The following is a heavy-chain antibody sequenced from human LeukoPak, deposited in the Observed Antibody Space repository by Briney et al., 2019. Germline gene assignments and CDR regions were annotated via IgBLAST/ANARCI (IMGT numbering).Heavy chain of an antibody. J-gene: IGHJ3*02. V-gene: IGHV3-23*01. Sequence: GGSLRLSCAASGFTFSSYAMSWVRQAPGKGLEWVSAISGSGGSTYYADSVKGRFTTSRDNSKNTLYLQMNSLRAEDTAVYYCAKAKKLLWFGEWNGAFDIWGQGTMVTVSS. CDR1: GFTFSSYA. D-gene: IGHD3-10*01. CDR3: AKAKKLLWFGEWNGAFDI. CDR2: ISGSGGST.